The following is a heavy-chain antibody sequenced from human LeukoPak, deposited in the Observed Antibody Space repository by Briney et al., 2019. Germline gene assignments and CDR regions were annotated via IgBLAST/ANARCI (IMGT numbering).Heavy chain of an antibody. CDR3: ARGQSGNLDY. J-gene: IGHJ4*02. V-gene: IGHV3-21*01. D-gene: IGHD1-26*01. CDR1: GFTFSSYS. CDR2: ISSSSSYI. Sequence: GGSLRLSCAASGFTFSSYSMNWVRQAPGKGLKWVSSISSSSSYIYYADSVKGRFTISRDNAKNSLYLQMNSLRAEDTAVYYCARGQSGNLDYWGQGTLVTVSS.